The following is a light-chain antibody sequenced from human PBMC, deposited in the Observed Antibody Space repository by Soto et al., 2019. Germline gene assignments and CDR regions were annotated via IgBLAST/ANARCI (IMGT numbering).Light chain of an antibody. CDR1: QSVGSIY. CDR3: QQYYSTPRT. J-gene: IGKJ1*01. V-gene: IGKV3-20*01. Sequence: EIVLTQSPGTLSLSPGERATLSCRTSQSVGSIYLAWYQQKPGQAPRLLIYDASTRALDTPARFAGSGSGTEFTLTISSLQAEDVAVYYCQQYYSTPRTFGHGTKV. CDR2: DAS.